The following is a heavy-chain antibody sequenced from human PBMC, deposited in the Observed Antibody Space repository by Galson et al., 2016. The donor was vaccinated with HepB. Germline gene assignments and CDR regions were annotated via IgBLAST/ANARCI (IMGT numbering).Heavy chain of an antibody. Sequence: SVKVSCKASGYTFTSYYIHWVRQAPGQGLEWMGIINPSGGGTSYAQRFQGRVTMTRDTSTSTVYMGLSSLRSEDTAVYYCARDPVYYDFWSGYYPFSWFDPWGQGTLVTVSS. CDR2: INPSGGGT. V-gene: IGHV1-46*01. CDR3: ARDPVYYDFWSGYYPFSWFDP. D-gene: IGHD3-3*01. J-gene: IGHJ5*02. CDR1: GYTFTSYY.